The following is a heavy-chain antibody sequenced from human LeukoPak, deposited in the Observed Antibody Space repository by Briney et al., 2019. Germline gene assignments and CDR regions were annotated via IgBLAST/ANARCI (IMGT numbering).Heavy chain of an antibody. D-gene: IGHD3-3*01. CDR3: TTKGITIFGVAIDY. Sequence: GGSLRLSCAASGFTFSNAWMSWVRQAPGKGLEWVGRIKSKTDGGTTDYAAPVKGRFTISRDDSKNTLYLQMNSLKTEDTAVYYCTTKGITIFGVAIDYWSQGTLVTVSS. CDR2: IKSKTDGGTT. CDR1: GFTFSNAW. J-gene: IGHJ4*02. V-gene: IGHV3-15*01.